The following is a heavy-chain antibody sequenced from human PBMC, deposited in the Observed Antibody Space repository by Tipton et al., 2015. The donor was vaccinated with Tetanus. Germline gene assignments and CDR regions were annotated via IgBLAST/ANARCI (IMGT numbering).Heavy chain of an antibody. CDR1: GYIFNNYW. Sequence: QLVQSGGEVKKPGESLKISCKGSGYIFNNYWIGWVRQKPGNGLEWMGIIYPGDSDTRYSPSFQGRVTISVDKSINTAYLQWSSLKASDTSMFYCARAHCTDGGCNFDFWGQGALVTVAS. CDR2: IYPGDSDT. D-gene: IGHD2-8*01. J-gene: IGHJ4*02. CDR3: ARAHCTDGGCNFDF. V-gene: IGHV5-51*01.